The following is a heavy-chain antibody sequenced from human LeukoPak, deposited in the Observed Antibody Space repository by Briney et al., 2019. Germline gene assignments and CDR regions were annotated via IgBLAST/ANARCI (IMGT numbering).Heavy chain of an antibody. J-gene: IGHJ6*04. CDR2: ISSSSSYI. V-gene: IGHV3-21*01. CDR3: AELGITMIGGV. D-gene: IGHD3-10*02. CDR1: GFTFSSNS. Sequence: GGSLRLSCAASGFTFSSNSMNWVRQAPGKGLEWVSSISSSSSYIYYADSVKGRFTISRDNAKNSLYLQMNSLRAEDTAVYYCAELGITMIGGVWGKGTTVTISS.